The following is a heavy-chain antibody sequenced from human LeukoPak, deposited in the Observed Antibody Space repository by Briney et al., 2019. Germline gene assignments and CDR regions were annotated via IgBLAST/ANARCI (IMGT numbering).Heavy chain of an antibody. V-gene: IGHV3-15*01. CDR1: GFTFTNAW. D-gene: IGHD1-26*01. J-gene: IGHJ4*02. CDR3: TTRGGSFSIFDY. Sequence: GGSLRLSCVTSGFTFTNAWMSWVWQAPGKGLEWVGRVQSTTDGGTTDYAAPVKGRFSISRDDSKRTVYLQMNSLKTEDTAVYYCTTRGGSFSIFDYWGQGTLVTVSS. CDR2: VQSTTDGGTT.